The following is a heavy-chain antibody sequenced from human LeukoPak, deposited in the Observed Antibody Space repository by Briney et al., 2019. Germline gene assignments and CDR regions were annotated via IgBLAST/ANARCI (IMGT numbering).Heavy chain of an antibody. D-gene: IGHD3-10*01. CDR3: AKDGVFKGVYGSGVDY. CDR1: GFTFSSYG. Sequence: GGSLRLSCAASGFTFSSYGMHWVRQAPGKGLEWVAFIRYDGSNKYYADSVKGRFTISRDNSKNTLYLQMNSLRAEDTAGYYCAKDGVFKGVYGSGVDYWGQGTLVTVSS. CDR2: IRYDGSNK. J-gene: IGHJ4*02. V-gene: IGHV3-30*02.